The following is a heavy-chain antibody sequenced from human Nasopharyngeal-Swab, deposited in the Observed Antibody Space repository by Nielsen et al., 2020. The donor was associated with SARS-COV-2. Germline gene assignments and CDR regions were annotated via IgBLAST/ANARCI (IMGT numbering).Heavy chain of an antibody. CDR1: GYTLTELS. V-gene: IGHV1-24*01. CDR2: FAPEDGET. J-gene: IGHJ6*02. CDR3: ATGFAITMFRGVRYYYYGMDV. Sequence: ASVKVSCKVSGYTLTELSMHWVRQAPGKGLEWMGGFAPEDGETIYAQKFQGRVTMTEDTSTDTAYMELSSLRSEDTAVYYCATGFAITMFRGVRYYYYGMDVWGQGTTVTVSS. D-gene: IGHD3-10*01.